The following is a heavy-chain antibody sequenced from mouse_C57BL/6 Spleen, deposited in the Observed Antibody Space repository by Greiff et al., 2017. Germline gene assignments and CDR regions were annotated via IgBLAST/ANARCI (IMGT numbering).Heavy chain of an antibody. CDR3: AREGTGPGFFDV. CDR2: IYPGSGST. CDR1: GYTFTSYW. J-gene: IGHJ1*03. Sequence: VQLQQPGAELVKPGASVKMSCKASGYTFTSYWITWVKQRPGQGLEWIGDIYPGSGSTNYNEKFKSKATLTVDTSSSTAYMQLSRLTSEDSAVYYCAREGTGPGFFDVWGTGTTVTVSS. D-gene: IGHD4-1*01. V-gene: IGHV1-55*01.